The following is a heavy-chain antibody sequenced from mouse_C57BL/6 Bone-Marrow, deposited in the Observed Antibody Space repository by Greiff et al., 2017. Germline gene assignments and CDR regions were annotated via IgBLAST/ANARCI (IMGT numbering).Heavy chain of an antibody. CDR1: GFTFSDYG. CDR2: ISSGSSTI. V-gene: IGHV5-17*01. CDR3: ARDKDDPWFAY. Sequence: EVKLMESGGGLVKPGGSLKLSCAASGFTFSDYGMHWVRQAPEKGLEWVAYISSGSSTIYYADTVKGRFTISRDNAKNTLFLQMTSLRSEDTAMYYCARDKDDPWFAYWGQGTLVTVSA. J-gene: IGHJ3*01.